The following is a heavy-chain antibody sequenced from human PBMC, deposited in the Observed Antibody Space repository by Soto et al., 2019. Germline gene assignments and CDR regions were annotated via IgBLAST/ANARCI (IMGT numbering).Heavy chain of an antibody. D-gene: IGHD6-13*01. Sequence: GGSLRLSCAASGFTFSSYGMHWVRQAPGKGLEWVAVISYDGSNKYYADSVKGRFTISRDNSKNTLYLQMNSLRAEDTAVYYCAKDGRIAAAAYSTRFDYWGQGTLVTVSS. J-gene: IGHJ4*02. CDR1: GFTFSSYG. CDR3: AKDGRIAAAAYSTRFDY. V-gene: IGHV3-30*18. CDR2: ISYDGSNK.